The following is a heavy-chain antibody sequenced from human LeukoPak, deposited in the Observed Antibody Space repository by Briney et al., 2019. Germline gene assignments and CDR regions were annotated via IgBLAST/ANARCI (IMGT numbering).Heavy chain of an antibody. V-gene: IGHV1-18*04. CDR3: ATSRGYSYGDYFDY. D-gene: IGHD5-18*01. Sequence: ASVKVSCKASGYTFTSYGISWVRQAPGQGLEWMGWISAYNGNTNYAQKLQGRVTTTTDTSTSTAYMELRSLRSDDTAVYYCATSRGYSYGDYFDYWGQGTLVTVSS. J-gene: IGHJ4*02. CDR1: GYTFTSYG. CDR2: ISAYNGNT.